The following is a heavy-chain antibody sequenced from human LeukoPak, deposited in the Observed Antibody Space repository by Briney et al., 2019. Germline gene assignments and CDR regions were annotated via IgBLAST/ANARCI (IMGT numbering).Heavy chain of an antibody. J-gene: IGHJ3*02. CDR1: GFTFSSYE. Sequence: GGSLRLSCAASGFTFSSYEMNWVRQAPGKGLEWVSYISSSGSTIYYADSVKGRFTISRDNAKNSLYLQMNSLRAEDTALYYCASCGGDCYGTNDAFDIWGQGTMVTVSS. CDR3: ASCGGDCYGTNDAFDI. CDR2: ISSSGSTI. V-gene: IGHV3-48*03. D-gene: IGHD2-21*02.